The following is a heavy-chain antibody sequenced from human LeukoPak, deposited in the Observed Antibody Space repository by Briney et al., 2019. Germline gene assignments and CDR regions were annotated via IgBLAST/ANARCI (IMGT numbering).Heavy chain of an antibody. D-gene: IGHD3-9*01. CDR3: ARRDYDILTGYYGVDRFDP. CDR2: INHSGST. V-gene: IGHV4-34*01. Sequence: SETLSLTCAIYGGSFSGYHWSWIRQPPGKGLEWIGEINHSGSTNYNPSLKSRVTISLDTSKNQFTLNLSSVTAADTAVYYCARRDYDILTGYYGVDRFDPWGQGTLVTVSS. J-gene: IGHJ5*02. CDR1: GGSFSGYH.